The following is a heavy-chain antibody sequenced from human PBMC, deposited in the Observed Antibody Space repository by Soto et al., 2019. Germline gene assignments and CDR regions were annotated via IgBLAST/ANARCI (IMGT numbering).Heavy chain of an antibody. V-gene: IGHV4-31*03. Sequence: QVQLQESGPGLVRPSQTLSLTCTVSGGSISSGGYYWSWIRQHPGKGLEWIGYINYSGSTYYNPSLKRRVTISVDTSKTRFSLKLSSVTAADTAVYYCAREAVVVPAATSSFDYWGQGTLVTVSS. CDR2: INYSGST. CDR3: AREAVVVPAATSSFDY. CDR1: GGSISSGGYY. D-gene: IGHD2-2*01. J-gene: IGHJ4*02.